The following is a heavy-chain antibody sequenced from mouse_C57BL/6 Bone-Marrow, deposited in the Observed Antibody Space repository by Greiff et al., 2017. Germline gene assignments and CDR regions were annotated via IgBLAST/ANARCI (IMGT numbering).Heavy chain of an antibody. J-gene: IGHJ2*01. D-gene: IGHD1-1*01. CDR2: ISYDGSN. CDR3: ARDYYGSS. V-gene: IGHV3-6*01. Sequence: DVKLQESGPGLVKPSQSLSLTCSVTGYSITSGYYWNWIRQFPGNKLEWMGYISYDGSNNYNPSLKNRISITRDTSKNQFFLKLNSVTTEDTATXYCARDYYGSSWGQGTTLTVSS. CDR1: GYSITSGYY.